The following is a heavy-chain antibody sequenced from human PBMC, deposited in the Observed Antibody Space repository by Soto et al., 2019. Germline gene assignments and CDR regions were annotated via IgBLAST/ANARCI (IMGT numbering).Heavy chain of an antibody. CDR3: AKDRVLSSSNYGMAV. V-gene: IGHV3-30*18. CDR2: IPYDGNSK. Sequence: QVQLVESGGGVVQPGRSLRLSCAASGFTFTSYGMHCVRQAPGKGLEWGSVIPYDGNSKYYADSVNGRLTISRDTSKSTMDLQMNSLSAEDTVVYYCAKDRVLSSSNYGMAVWGRGTTVTVSS. CDR1: GFTFTSYG. J-gene: IGHJ6*02. D-gene: IGHD3-10*01.